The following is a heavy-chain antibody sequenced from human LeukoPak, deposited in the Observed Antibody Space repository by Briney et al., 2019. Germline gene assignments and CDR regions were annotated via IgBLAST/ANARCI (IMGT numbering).Heavy chain of an antibody. CDR3: AREQYGGNNFDY. Sequence: GGSLRLSCASPGSTLSDYYVNWIRQATGKGLEWVSQISNTGYSKYYADSVKGRFTISRDNVKDSVSLQMNSLRVADSGMYYCAREQYGGNNFDYCGQGILVTVSS. D-gene: IGHD4-23*01. CDR1: GSTLSDYY. CDR2: ISNTGYSK. J-gene: IGHJ4*02. V-gene: IGHV3-11*01.